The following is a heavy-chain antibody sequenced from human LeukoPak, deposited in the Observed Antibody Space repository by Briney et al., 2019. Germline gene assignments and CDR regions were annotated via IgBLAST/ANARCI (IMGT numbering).Heavy chain of an antibody. Sequence: GGSLRLSCTVSGFTVSSNSMSWVRQAPGKGLEWVSFIYSDNTHYSDSVKGRFTISRDNSKNTLYLQMNSLRAADTAVYYCARDKGTSYLSSFDYWGQGTLVTVSS. CDR3: ARDKGTSYLSSFDY. CDR1: GFTVSSNS. D-gene: IGHD6-6*01. J-gene: IGHJ4*02. V-gene: IGHV3-66*03. CDR2: IYSDNT.